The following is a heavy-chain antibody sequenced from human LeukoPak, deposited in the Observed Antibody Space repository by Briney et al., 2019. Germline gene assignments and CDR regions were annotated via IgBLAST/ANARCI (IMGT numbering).Heavy chain of an antibody. V-gene: IGHV1-46*01. CDR1: GYTFTSYY. CDR3: AREGSGSYYRIGYFQH. Sequence: ASVKVSCKASGYTFTSYYMHWVRQAPGQGLEWMGIINPSGGSTSYAQKFQGRVTMTRDTSTSTVYMELSSLRSEDTAVYYCAREGSGSYYRIGYFQHWGQGTLVTVSS. D-gene: IGHD1-26*01. J-gene: IGHJ1*01. CDR2: INPSGGST.